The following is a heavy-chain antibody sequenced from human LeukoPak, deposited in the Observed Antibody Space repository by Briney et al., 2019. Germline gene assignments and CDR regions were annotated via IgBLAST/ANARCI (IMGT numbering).Heavy chain of an antibody. CDR3: AKSGIAMTTRYFDY. CDR1: GFTFSIYG. D-gene: IGHD6-13*01. V-gene: IGHV3-23*01. Sequence: GGSLRLSCAASGFTFSIYGMSWVRQAPGKGLEWVSVISASGASAYYADSVKGRFTISRDNSKNTLYLQMNSLRAEDTAVYYCAKSGIAMTTRYFDYWGQGTLVTVSS. J-gene: IGHJ4*02. CDR2: ISASGASA.